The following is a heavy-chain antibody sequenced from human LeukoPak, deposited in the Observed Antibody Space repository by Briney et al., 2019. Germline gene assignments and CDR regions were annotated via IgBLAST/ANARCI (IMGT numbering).Heavy chain of an antibody. J-gene: IGHJ3*02. CDR1: GFTFSSYA. D-gene: IGHD1-7*01. V-gene: IGHV3-23*01. CDR2: ISGSGGST. CDR3: ATNTRDRGNYSDDSDI. Sequence: PGGSLRLSCAASGFTFSSYAMSWVRQAPGKGLEWVSAISGSGGSTYYADSVKGRFTISRDNSKNTLYLQMNSLRAEDTAVYYCATNTRDRGNYSDDSDIWGQGTMVTVSS.